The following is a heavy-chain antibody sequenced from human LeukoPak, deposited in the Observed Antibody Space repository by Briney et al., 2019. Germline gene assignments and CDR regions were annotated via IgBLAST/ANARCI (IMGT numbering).Heavy chain of an antibody. D-gene: IGHD2-2*01. Sequence: GGSLRLSCAASGFTFSSYGMSWVRQAPGKGLEWVSAISGSGGSTYYADSVKGRFTISRDNSKNTLYLQMNSLRAEDTAVYYCAKGSAYQLLRTGHYYYMDVWGKGTTVTISS. CDR3: AKGSAYQLLRTGHYYYMDV. V-gene: IGHV3-23*01. J-gene: IGHJ6*03. CDR2: ISGSGGST. CDR1: GFTFSSYG.